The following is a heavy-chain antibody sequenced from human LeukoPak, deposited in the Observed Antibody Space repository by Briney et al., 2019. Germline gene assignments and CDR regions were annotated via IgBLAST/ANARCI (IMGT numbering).Heavy chain of an antibody. CDR2: IYYSGSA. CDR3: ARDRANNWSQDWFDP. J-gene: IGHJ5*02. V-gene: IGHV4-59*01. CDR1: GGSIRSYY. Sequence: SESLSLTCSVSGGSIRSYYWSWIRQPPGKGLEWIAYIYYSGSANYNPSLKSRVTIAADTSRNKFSLNLNSVTAADTAVYYCARDRANNWSQDWFDPWGQGTLVTVST. D-gene: IGHD1-1*01.